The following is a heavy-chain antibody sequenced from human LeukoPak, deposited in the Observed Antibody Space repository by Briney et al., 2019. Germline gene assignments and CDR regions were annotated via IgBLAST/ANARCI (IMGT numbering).Heavy chain of an antibody. CDR2: IIPIFGTA. V-gene: IGHV1-69*05. CDR1: GGTFSSYA. Sequence: GASVKVSCKASGGTFSSYAISWVRQAPGQGLEWMGGIIPIFGTANYAQTFQGRVTITTDESTSTAYMELSSLRSEDTAVYYCARGPRVASGGRTYYYYHYMTSGAKGPRSPSP. D-gene: IGHD3-16*01. J-gene: IGHJ6*03. CDR3: ARGPRVASGGRTYYYYHYMTS.